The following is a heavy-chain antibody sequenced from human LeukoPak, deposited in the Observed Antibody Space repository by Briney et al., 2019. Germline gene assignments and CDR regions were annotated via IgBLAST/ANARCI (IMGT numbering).Heavy chain of an antibody. CDR3: AKAPAPYMYFSFDY. D-gene: IGHD2-2*01. V-gene: IGHV3-23*01. J-gene: IGHJ4*02. CDR2: ISGSGDST. Sequence: GGSLRLSCAASGFTFSSSAMSWVRRAPGKGLDWVSTISGSGDSTYYAASVKGRFTISSDNSKNTLYLQMNSLRAEDTALYYCAKAPAPYMYFSFDYWGQGTLVTVSS. CDR1: GFTFSSSA.